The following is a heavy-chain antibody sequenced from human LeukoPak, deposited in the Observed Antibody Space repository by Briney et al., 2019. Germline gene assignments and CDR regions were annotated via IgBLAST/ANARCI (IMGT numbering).Heavy chain of an antibody. CDR2: IYYSGVT. D-gene: IGHD1-26*01. Sequence: PSDTLSLTCAVSRYSISSSNWWGWIRQPPGKGLEWIGYIYYSGVTYYNPPLKSRVTISVDTSKNQFSLKLSSVSAADTAVYYCARDGGATAFFDYWGQGTLVTVSS. CDR3: ARDGGATAFFDY. V-gene: IGHV4-28*03. J-gene: IGHJ4*02. CDR1: RYSISSSNW.